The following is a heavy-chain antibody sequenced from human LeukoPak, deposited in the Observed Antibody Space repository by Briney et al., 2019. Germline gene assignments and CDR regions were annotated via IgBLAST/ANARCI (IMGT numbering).Heavy chain of an antibody. V-gene: IGHV3-21*01. CDR3: ASRIQLWLDAFDI. D-gene: IGHD5-18*01. CDR1: GFTFSSYA. CDR2: ISSSSSYI. J-gene: IGHJ3*02. Sequence: GGSLRLSCAASGFTFSSYAMSWVRQAPGKGLEWVSSISSSSSYIYYADSVKGRFTISRDNAKNSLYLQMNSLRAEDTAVYYCASRIQLWLDAFDIWGQGTMVTVSS.